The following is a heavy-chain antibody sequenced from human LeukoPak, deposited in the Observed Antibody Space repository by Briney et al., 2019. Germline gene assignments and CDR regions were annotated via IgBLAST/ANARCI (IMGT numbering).Heavy chain of an antibody. CDR3: AKSSEDPNYYDSSGYLDY. CDR2: ISGSGGST. CDR1: GFTFSSYA. Sequence: GGSLRLSCAASGFTFSSYAMSWVRRAPGKGLEWVSAISGSGGSTYYADSVKGRFTISGDNSKNTLYLQMNSLRAEDTAVYYCAKSSEDPNYYDSSGYLDYWGQGTLVTVSS. V-gene: IGHV3-23*01. J-gene: IGHJ4*02. D-gene: IGHD3-22*01.